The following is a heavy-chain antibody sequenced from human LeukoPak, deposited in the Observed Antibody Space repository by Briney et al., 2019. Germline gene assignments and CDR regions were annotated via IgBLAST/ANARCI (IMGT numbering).Heavy chain of an antibody. CDR3: ARQIVLTVYAIRYFDY. D-gene: IGHD2-8*01. V-gene: IGHV4-39*01. Sequence: SATLSLNCTVSGGSISSSSYYWRCICQPPGKSLACIGTIYYSGSTYYNPSLKSRVTISVDTSKNQFSLKLSSVTAADTAVYYCARQIVLTVYAIRYFDYWGQGTPVTVSS. CDR2: IYYSGST. J-gene: IGHJ4*02. CDR1: GGSISSSSYY.